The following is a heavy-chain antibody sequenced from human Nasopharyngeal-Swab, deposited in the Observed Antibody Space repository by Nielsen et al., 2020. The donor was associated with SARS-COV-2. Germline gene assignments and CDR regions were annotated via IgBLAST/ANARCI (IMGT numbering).Heavy chain of an antibody. D-gene: IGHD1-26*01. J-gene: IGHJ3*02. CDR1: GFTFSSYS. CDR2: ISSSSSNI. V-gene: IGHV3-48*01. CDR3: ARVGSYGTNDAFDI. Sequence: GGSLRLSCAASGFTFSSYSMNWVRQAPGKGLEWISYISSSSSNIYYADSLKGRFTISRENAKNSLYLQMNSLRAEDTAVYYCARVGSYGTNDAFDIWGQGTMVTVSS.